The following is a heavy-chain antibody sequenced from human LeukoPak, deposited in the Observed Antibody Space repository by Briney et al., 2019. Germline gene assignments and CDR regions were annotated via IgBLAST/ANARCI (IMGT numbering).Heavy chain of an antibody. V-gene: IGHV4-59*01. CDR3: AREGVAAYFDY. D-gene: IGHD2-15*01. Sequence: PSETLSLTCTVSGGSISSYYWSWIRQPPGKGLEWIGYIYYSGSTNYNPSLKSRVTISVDTSKNQCSLKLSSVSAADTAVYYCAREGVAAYFDYWGQGTLVTVSS. CDR2: IYYSGST. J-gene: IGHJ4*02. CDR1: GGSISSYY.